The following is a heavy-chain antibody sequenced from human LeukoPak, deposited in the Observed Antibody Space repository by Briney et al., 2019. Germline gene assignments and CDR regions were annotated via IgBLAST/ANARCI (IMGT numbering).Heavy chain of an antibody. Sequence: GASVKVSCKASGYTFTGYYMHWVRQAAGQGLEWMGGSIPIFGTANYAQKFQGRGTITCDKSTSTAYMELSSLRSEDTAVYYCATAAARRLKNMDVWGKGTTVTVSS. V-gene: IGHV1-69*06. CDR1: GYTFTGYY. J-gene: IGHJ6*03. CDR2: SIPIFGTA. D-gene: IGHD6-6*01. CDR3: ATAAARRLKNMDV.